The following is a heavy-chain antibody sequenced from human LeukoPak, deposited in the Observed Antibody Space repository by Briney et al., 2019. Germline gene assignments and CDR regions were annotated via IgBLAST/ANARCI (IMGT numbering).Heavy chain of an antibody. Sequence: PGGSLRLSCAASGFTFSSYGMHWVRQAPGKGLEWVAFIRYDGSNKYYADSVKGRFTISRDNSKNTLYLQMNSLRAEDTAVYYCAKADKYDILTGYKTDYWGQGTLVTVSS. CDR3: AKADKYDILTGYKTDY. J-gene: IGHJ4*02. CDR2: IRYDGSNK. CDR1: GFTFSSYG. V-gene: IGHV3-30*02. D-gene: IGHD3-9*01.